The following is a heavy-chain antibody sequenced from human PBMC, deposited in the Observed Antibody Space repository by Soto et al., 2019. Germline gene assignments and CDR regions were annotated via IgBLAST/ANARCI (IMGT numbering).Heavy chain of an antibody. J-gene: IGHJ4*02. D-gene: IGHD3-16*01. CDR1: AASFSKYY. CDR3: ASVTFGGIVLAH. Sequence: SETLSLTCTVSAASFSKYYWTWIRQPPGKGLEWIGYIYFNGNTKYNPSLEGRLTISIDASKKEFSLKLTSVTAADAAVYYCASVTFGGIVLAHWGQGTLVTV. V-gene: IGHV4-59*01. CDR2: IYFNGNT.